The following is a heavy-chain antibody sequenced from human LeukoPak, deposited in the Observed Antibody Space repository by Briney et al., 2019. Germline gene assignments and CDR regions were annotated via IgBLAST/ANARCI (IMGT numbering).Heavy chain of an antibody. CDR2: MNPNSGNT. J-gene: IGHJ3*02. CDR3: ARRAHYYDILTGYRTSSAFDI. D-gene: IGHD3-9*01. Sequence: AASVEVSCKASGYTFTSYDINWVRQATGQGLEWMGWMNPNSGNTGYAQKFQGRVTMTRNTSISTAYMELSSLRSEDTAVYYCARRAHYYDILTGYRTSSAFDIWGQGTMVTVSS. CDR1: GYTFTSYD. V-gene: IGHV1-8*01.